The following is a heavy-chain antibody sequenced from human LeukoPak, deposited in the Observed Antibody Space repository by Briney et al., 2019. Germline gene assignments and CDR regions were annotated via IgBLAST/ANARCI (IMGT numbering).Heavy chain of an antibody. J-gene: IGHJ4*02. D-gene: IGHD1-7*01. CDR3: ARLYGNYQNYFDY. CDR2: IYYSGST. CDR1: GGSISSYY. V-gene: IGHV4-59*12. Sequence: SETLSLTCTVSGGSISSYYWSWIRQPPGKGLDWIGYIYYSGSTNYNPSLKSRVTISVDTSKNQFSLKLRSVTAADTAVYYCARLYGNYQNYFDYWGQGTLVTVSS.